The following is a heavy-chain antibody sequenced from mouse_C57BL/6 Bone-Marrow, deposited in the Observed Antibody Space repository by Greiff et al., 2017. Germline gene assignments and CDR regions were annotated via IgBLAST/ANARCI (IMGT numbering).Heavy chain of an antibody. CDR1: GFNIKDDY. CDR3: TKGLTTFDY. CDR2: IDPENGDT. J-gene: IGHJ2*01. V-gene: IGHV14-4*01. D-gene: IGHD1-1*01. Sequence: VQLKQSGAELVRPGASVTLSCTASGFNIKDDYMHWVKQRPEQGLAWIGWIDPENGDTEYASKFQGKATITADTSSNTAYLQLSSLTSEDTAVYYCTKGLTTFDYWGQGTTLTVSS.